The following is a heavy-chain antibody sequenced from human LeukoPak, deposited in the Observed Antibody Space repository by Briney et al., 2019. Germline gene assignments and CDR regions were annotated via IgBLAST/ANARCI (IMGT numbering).Heavy chain of an antibody. Sequence: GGSLRLFCAAPGFNFSDSAMDWVRQAPGKGLEWVSLISHSGANTFYADSVKGRFSVSRDNSKNTMYLQMNSLRAEDTAVYYCAKDIEASIWGQGTLVAVSS. CDR1: GFNFSDSA. V-gene: IGHV3-23*01. J-gene: IGHJ4*02. CDR2: ISHSGANT. CDR3: AKDIEASI. D-gene: IGHD2-15*01.